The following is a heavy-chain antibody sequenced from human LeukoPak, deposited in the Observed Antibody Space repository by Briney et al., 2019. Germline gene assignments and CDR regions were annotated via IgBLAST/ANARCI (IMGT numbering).Heavy chain of an antibody. J-gene: IGHJ3*02. CDR1: VGSISSSSYY. V-gene: IGHV4-39*01. Sequence: SETLSLTCIVSVGSISSSSYYWGWIRQPPGKGLEWIGSIYYSGSTYYNPSLKSRVTISVDTSKNPFSLKLRSVTAAETAVYYCARRGLLWFGELRGDAFDIWGQGTMVTVSS. CDR2: IYYSGST. D-gene: IGHD3-10*01. CDR3: ARRGLLWFGELRGDAFDI.